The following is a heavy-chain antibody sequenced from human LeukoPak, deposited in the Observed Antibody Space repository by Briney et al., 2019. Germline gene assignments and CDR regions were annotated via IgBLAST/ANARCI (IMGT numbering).Heavy chain of an antibody. V-gene: IGHV4-61*02. Sequence: PSETLSLTCTVSGGSISSGNYYWSWIRQPAGKGLEWIGRVYSSGGTNYNPSLKSRVTMSVDTSKNQFSLKPNSVTAADTAVYYCARSKFGSYFDYWGQGTLVTVSS. J-gene: IGHJ4*02. CDR2: VYSSGGT. D-gene: IGHD3-16*01. CDR1: GGSISSGNYY. CDR3: ARSKFGSYFDY.